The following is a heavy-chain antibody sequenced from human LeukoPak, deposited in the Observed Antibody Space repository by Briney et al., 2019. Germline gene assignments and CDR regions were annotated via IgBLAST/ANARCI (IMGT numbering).Heavy chain of an antibody. CDR1: GFTFDDYA. V-gene: IGHV3-9*01. CDR3: AKDGQPYYYYDSSGSNWFDP. J-gene: IGHJ5*02. Sequence: GGSLRLSCAASGFTFDDYAMHWVRQAPGKGLEWVSGISWNSGSIGYADSVKGRFTISRDNSKNTLYLQMNSLRAEDTAVYYCAKDGQPYYYYDSSGSNWFDPWGQGTLVTVSS. D-gene: IGHD3-22*01. CDR2: ISWNSGSI.